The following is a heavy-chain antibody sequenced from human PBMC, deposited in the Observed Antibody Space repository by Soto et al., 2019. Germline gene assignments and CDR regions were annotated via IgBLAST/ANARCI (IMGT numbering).Heavy chain of an antibody. V-gene: IGHV1-69*01. J-gene: IGHJ4*02. Sequence: QVQLVQSGAEVKKPESSEKVSCKASGGTFSSYAISWVRQAPGQGLEWMGGVIPIFGTANYAQKFQGRVTITADESTSTAYMELSRLISEDTAVYYCARAGDYDFWSGYAYFDCWGQGTQVTVSS. CDR3: ARAGDYDFWSGYAYFDC. D-gene: IGHD3-3*01. CDR1: GGTFSSYA. CDR2: VIPIFGTA.